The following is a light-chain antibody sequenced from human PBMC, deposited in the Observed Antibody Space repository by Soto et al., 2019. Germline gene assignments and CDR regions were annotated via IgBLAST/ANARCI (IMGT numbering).Light chain of an antibody. CDR3: QPYSYSRYFS. CDR1: QSVSHNY. V-gene: IGKV3-20*01. CDR2: GVS. Sequence: EIVLTQSPGTLSLSPGERATLSCRASQSVSHNYLAWYQQKPGHAPRLLIYGVSSRATGIPDRFSGSGSGTDFTLTISRLEPEDFAVYYFQPYSYSRYFSFGPGTKVEIK. J-gene: IGKJ3*01.